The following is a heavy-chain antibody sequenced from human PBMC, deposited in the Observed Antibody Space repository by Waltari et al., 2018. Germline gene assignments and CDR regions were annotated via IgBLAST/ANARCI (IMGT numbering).Heavy chain of an antibody. D-gene: IGHD6-19*01. V-gene: IGHV4-34*01. CDR3: ARAVALNRLDY. J-gene: IGHJ4*02. CDR1: GGSFSGYY. Sequence: QVQLQQWGAGLLKPSETLSLTCAVYGGSFSGYYWSWIRQPPGKGLEWIGEINHSGSTNYNPSLKSRVTISVDTSKNQFSLKLSSVTAADTAVYYCARAVALNRLDYWGQGTLVTVSS. CDR2: INHSGST.